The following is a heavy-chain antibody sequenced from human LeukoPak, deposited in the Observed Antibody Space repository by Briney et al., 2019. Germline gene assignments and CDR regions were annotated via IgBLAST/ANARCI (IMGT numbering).Heavy chain of an antibody. V-gene: IGHV3-30*04. CDR1: GFTFSSYA. D-gene: IGHD5-12*01. CDR2: ISYDGNNK. Sequence: SGGSLRLSCAASGFTFSSYAMHWVRQAPGKGLEWVAIISYDGNNKYYADSVKGRFTISRDNSKNTLYLQMNSLRAEDTAVYYCARGRYSGTTYYFDYWGQGTLVTVSS. J-gene: IGHJ4*02. CDR3: ARGRYSGTTYYFDY.